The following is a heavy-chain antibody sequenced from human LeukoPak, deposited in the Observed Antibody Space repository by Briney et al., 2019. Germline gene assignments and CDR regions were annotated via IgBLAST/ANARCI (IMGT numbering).Heavy chain of an antibody. J-gene: IGHJ6*03. CDR2: YNRRECDT. V-gene: IGHV3-53*01. Sequence: GGSLRLSCAASGFTVSSNYMSWVRQAPGKGLEWVSTYNRRECDTFYADSVKGRFTISRDDSRDTVYLQMDSLRAEDTAMYYCAKVAGNGDYNYFYYMDVWGKGTMVTVSS. D-gene: IGHD4-17*01. CDR3: AKVAGNGDYNYFYYMDV. CDR1: GFTVSSNY.